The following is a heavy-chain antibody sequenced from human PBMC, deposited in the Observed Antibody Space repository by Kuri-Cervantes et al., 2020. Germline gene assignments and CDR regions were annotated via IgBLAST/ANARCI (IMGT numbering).Heavy chain of an antibody. D-gene: IGHD1-26*01. J-gene: IGHJ5*02. V-gene: IGHV3-33*06. CDR2: IWYDGSNK. CDR3: AKDFGASFEGWFDP. Sequence: GGSLRLSCAASGFTFSSYGMRWVRQAPGKGLEWVAVIWYDGSNKYYADSVRGRFTISRDNSKNTLYLQMNSLRAEDTAVYYCAKDFGASFEGWFDPWGQGTLVTVSS. CDR1: GFTFSSYG.